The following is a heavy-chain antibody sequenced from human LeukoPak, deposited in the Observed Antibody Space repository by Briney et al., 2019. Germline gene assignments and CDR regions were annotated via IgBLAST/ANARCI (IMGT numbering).Heavy chain of an antibody. CDR3: ARKQWLVLADAFDI. CDR2: INHSGST. J-gene: IGHJ3*02. V-gene: IGHV4-34*01. CDR1: AGSLSDYY. D-gene: IGHD6-19*01. Sequence: PSVTLSLTCALFAGSLSDYYWTCIRQPPRNGLEWIGEINHSGSTNYNPPLKSRVTISIATSKNQFSLRLSAVTAADTAVYYCARKQWLVLADAFDIWGQGKMVTVSS.